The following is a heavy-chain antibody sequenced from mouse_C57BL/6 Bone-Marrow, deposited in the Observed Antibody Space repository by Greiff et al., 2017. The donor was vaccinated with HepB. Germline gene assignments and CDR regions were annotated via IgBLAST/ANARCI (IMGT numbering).Heavy chain of an antibody. CDR3: AVYGNYDY. D-gene: IGHD2-1*01. J-gene: IGHJ2*01. V-gene: IGHV1-82*01. CDR2: IYPGGGDT. CDR1: GYAFSSSW. Sequence: VKVVESGPELVKPGASVKISCKASGYAFSSSWMNWVKQRPGKGLEWIGRIYPGGGDTNYNGKFKGKATLTADKSSSTAYMQLSSLTSEDSAVYFCAVYGNYDYWGQGTTLTVSS.